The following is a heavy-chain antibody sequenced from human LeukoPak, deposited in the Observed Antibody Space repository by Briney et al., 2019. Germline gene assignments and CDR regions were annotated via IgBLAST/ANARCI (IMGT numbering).Heavy chain of an antibody. CDR2: IYYSGTT. CDR3: ARGWFGEFDNNWFDP. D-gene: IGHD3-10*01. Sequence: DPSETLSLTCTVSGGSISNSYYYWGWTRQPPGEALEWIGSIYYSGTTYYKPSLKSRVTISVDTSKNQFSLRLSSVTAADTAVYYCARGWFGEFDNNWFDPWGQGTLVTVSS. J-gene: IGHJ5*02. CDR1: GGSISNSYYY. V-gene: IGHV4-39*01.